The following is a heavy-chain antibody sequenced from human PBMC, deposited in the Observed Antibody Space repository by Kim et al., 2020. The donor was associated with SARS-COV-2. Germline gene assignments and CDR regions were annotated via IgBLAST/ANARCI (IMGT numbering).Heavy chain of an antibody. V-gene: IGHV3-15*01. Sequence: GGSLRLSCAASGFTFSNAWMSWVRQAPGKGLEWVGRIKSKTDGGTTDYAAPVKGRFTISRDDSKNTLYLQMNSLKTEDTAVYYCTTEYCSGGSCYSYCYYYGMDVWGQGTTVTVSS. CDR2: IKSKTDGGTT. CDR1: GFTFSNAW. CDR3: TTEYCSGGSCYSYCYYYGMDV. J-gene: IGHJ6*02. D-gene: IGHD2-15*01.